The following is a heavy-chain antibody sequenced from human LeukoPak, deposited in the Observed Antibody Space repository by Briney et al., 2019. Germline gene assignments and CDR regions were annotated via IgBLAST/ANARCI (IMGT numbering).Heavy chain of an antibody. CDR1: GFTFTSYA. J-gene: IGHJ6*02. D-gene: IGHD2-15*01. CDR3: ARHSCSGGSCYFGYYYGMDV. V-gene: IGHV3-30-3*01. CDR2: ISYDGSNK. Sequence: GGSLRLSCAASGFTFTSYAMSWVRQAPGKGLEWVAVISYDGSNKYYADSVKGRFTISRDNSKNTLYLQMNSLRAEDTAVYYCARHSCSGGSCYFGYYYGMDVWGQGTTVTVSS.